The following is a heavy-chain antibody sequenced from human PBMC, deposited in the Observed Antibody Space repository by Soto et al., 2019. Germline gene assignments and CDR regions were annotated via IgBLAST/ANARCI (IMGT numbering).Heavy chain of an antibody. CDR3: ARSLLDEYSSSWRSAYYGMDV. V-gene: IGHV1-18*01. CDR2: INANSGST. J-gene: IGHJ6*02. Sequence: ASVKVSCKASGYTLTSYGISWVRQAPGQGLEWIGWINANSGSTNNAQKFQGRVTMTRDTSTSTVYMELSALIPDDTAVYYCARSLLDEYSSSWRSAYYGMDVWGQGTTVTVSS. D-gene: IGHD6-13*01. CDR1: GYTLTSYG.